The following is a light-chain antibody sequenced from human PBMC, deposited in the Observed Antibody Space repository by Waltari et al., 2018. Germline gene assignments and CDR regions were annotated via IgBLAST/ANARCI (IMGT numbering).Light chain of an antibody. V-gene: IGKV2-40*01. CDR1: QSLLHSNGNTY. CDR3: VQAMAFPWT. J-gene: IGKJ1*01. CDR2: GGS. Sequence: DIVMTQTPLSLPITPGEPASISCRSSQSLLHSNGNTYLHWYLQKPGQSPQLLIYGGSNRASGVPDRFSGSGSGTDFTLKISKVEAEDVGVYYCVQAMAFPWTFGQGTKVEIK.